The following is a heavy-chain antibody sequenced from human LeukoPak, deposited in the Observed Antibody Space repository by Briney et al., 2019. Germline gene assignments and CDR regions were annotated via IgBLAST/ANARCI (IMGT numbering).Heavy chain of an antibody. CDR1: GDSVSSNSAA. CDR2: TYYRSRWYN. CDR3: ARELRDVLRFLEWFPTLGTDV. J-gene: IGHJ6*02. Sequence: SQTLSLTCAISGDSVSSNSAAWNWIRQSPSRGLEWLGRTYYRSRWYNDYAVSVKSRITINPDTSKNQFSLQLNSVTPEDTAVYYCARELRDVLRFLEWFPTLGTDVWGQGTTVTVSS. D-gene: IGHD3-3*01. V-gene: IGHV6-1*01.